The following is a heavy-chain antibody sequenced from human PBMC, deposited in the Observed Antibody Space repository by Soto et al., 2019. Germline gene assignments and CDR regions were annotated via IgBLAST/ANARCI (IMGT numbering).Heavy chain of an antibody. J-gene: IGHJ6*02. D-gene: IGHD4-17*01. CDR2: INPSGGST. Sequence: GASVKVSCKASGYTFTSYYMHWVRQAPGQGLEWMGIINPSGGSTSYAQKFQGRVTMTRDTSTSTVYMELSSLRSEDTAVYYCARDGNYGDFYYYYGMDVWGQGTTITVSS. CDR1: GYTFTSYY. CDR3: ARDGNYGDFYYYYGMDV. V-gene: IGHV1-46*01.